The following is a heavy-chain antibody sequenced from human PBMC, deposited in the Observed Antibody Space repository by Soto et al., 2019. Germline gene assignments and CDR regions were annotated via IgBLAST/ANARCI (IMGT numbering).Heavy chain of an antibody. CDR2: IYYRGKT. CDR3: AKGLPISGRIDH. J-gene: IGHJ4*02. Sequence: PSETLSLTCTLSGASITSTTYFWAWIRQPPGRGLEWVGSIYYRGKTHYNPSLKNRVTISVDRSRNKFTLRITAVTAADTAVDCGAKGLPISGRIDHGGQGTLVTVSS. CDR1: GASITSTTYF. V-gene: IGHV4-39*01. D-gene: IGHD2-21*01.